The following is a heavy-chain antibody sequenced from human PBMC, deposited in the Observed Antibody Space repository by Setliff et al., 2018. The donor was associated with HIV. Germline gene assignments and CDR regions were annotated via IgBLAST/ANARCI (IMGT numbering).Heavy chain of an antibody. Sequence: SETLSLTCTVSGGSIRNEDYFWSWIRQPAGKGLEWIGRFYTSGSTNYNPPFKSRVTISEGTSENHFSLKLSSVTAADTAVYYCARQNSGYAPGPFDYWGQGILVTVSS. CDR3: ARQNSGYAPGPFDY. J-gene: IGHJ4*02. D-gene: IGHD5-12*01. CDR2: FYTSGST. V-gene: IGHV4-61*02. CDR1: GGSIRNEDYF.